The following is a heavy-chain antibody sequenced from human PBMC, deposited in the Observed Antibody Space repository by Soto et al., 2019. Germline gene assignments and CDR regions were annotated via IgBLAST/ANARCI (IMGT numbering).Heavy chain of an antibody. V-gene: IGHV1-18*04. Sequence: ASVKVSRKASGYTFTSYGISWVRQAPGQGLEWMGWSSAYNGNTNHAQKPQGRVTMTTDTSTSTAYVELRSLRSDDTAVYYCARESREYDFWSVYHAYNWFDPWGQGTLVTVSS. CDR1: GYTFTSYG. D-gene: IGHD3-3*01. CDR2: SSAYNGNT. CDR3: ARESREYDFWSVYHAYNWFDP. J-gene: IGHJ5*02.